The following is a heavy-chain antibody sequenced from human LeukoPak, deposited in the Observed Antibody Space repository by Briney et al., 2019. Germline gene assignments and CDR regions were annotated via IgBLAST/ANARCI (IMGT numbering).Heavy chain of an antibody. CDR1: GFTFSTYW. D-gene: IGHD3-22*01. CDR2: INSDGSST. CDR3: ARVDSSGYYKNYFDY. V-gene: IGHV3-74*01. J-gene: IGHJ4*02. Sequence: GGSLRLSCAASGFTFSTYWMHWVRQAPGKGLVWVSRINSDGSSTSYADSVKGRFTISRDNSKNTMYLQMNSLRAEDTAVYYCARVDSSGYYKNYFDYWGQGTLVTVSS.